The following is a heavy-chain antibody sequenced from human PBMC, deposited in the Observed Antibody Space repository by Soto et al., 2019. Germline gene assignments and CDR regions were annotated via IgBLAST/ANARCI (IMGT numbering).Heavy chain of an antibody. D-gene: IGHD3-16*01. CDR3: ARAGMGYAFDI. Sequence: GGSLRLSCAASGFTVSSNYMSWVRQAPGKGLEWVSVIYSGGSTYYADSVKGRFTISRHNSKNTLYLQMNSVRAEDTAVYYCARAGMGYAFDIWGQGTMVTVSS. CDR2: IYSGGST. J-gene: IGHJ3*02. V-gene: IGHV3-53*04. CDR1: GFTVSSNY.